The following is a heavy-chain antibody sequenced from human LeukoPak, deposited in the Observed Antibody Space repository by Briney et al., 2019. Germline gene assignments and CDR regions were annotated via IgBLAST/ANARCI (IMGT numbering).Heavy chain of an antibody. CDR2: ISYDGSNK. D-gene: IGHD3-10*01. CDR3: AKDPLYGSGSYYNFGWQFDY. Sequence: PGGSLRLSCAASGFTFSSYGMHWVRQAPGKGLEWVTVISYDGSNKYYADSVKGRFTISRDNSKNTLYLQMNSLRAEDTAVYYCAKDPLYGSGSYYNFGWQFDYWGQGTLVTVSS. V-gene: IGHV3-30*18. CDR1: GFTFSSYG. J-gene: IGHJ4*02.